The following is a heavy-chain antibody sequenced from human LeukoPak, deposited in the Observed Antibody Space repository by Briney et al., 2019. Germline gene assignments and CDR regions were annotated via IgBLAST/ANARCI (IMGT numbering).Heavy chain of an antibody. J-gene: IGHJ5*02. Sequence: ASETLSLTCTVSGGSISSYYWSWIRQPPGKGLEWIGYIYYTGSTDYNPSLKSRVTISVDTSKSQFSLRLSSVTAADTAVYYCVRHSLRYYFHSSSYSFNWFDPWGQGTLVTVSS. CDR2: IYYTGST. D-gene: IGHD3-22*01. V-gene: IGHV4-59*08. CDR3: VRHSLRYYFHSSSYSFNWFDP. CDR1: GGSISSYY.